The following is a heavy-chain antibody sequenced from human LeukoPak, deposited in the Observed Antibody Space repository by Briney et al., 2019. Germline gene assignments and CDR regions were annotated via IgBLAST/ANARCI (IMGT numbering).Heavy chain of an antibody. CDR1: GYSFTSYW. Sequence: GESLKISCKGSGYSFTSYWIGWVRPMPGKGLEWMGIIYPGDSDTRYSPSFQGQVTISADKSISTAYLQWNSLKASDTAMYYCARLPYCGGDCYPNWFDPWGQGTLVTVSS. D-gene: IGHD2-21*02. CDR3: ARLPYCGGDCYPNWFDP. CDR2: IYPGDSDT. J-gene: IGHJ5*02. V-gene: IGHV5-51*01.